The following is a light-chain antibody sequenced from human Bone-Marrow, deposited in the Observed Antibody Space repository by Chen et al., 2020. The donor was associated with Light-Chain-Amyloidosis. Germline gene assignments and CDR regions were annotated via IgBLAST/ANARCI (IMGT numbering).Light chain of an antibody. J-gene: IGLJ3*02. CDR1: SGSIATNY. Sequence: NFMLTQPHSVSESPGKTVIISCTRSSGSIATNYVQWYQHRPGSSPTTVIYEDDQRPSGVPDLFSGSIDRSSNSASLTISGLKTEDEADYYCQSYQGSSQGVFGRGTKLTVL. V-gene: IGLV6-57*01. CDR2: EDD. CDR3: QSYQGSSQGV.